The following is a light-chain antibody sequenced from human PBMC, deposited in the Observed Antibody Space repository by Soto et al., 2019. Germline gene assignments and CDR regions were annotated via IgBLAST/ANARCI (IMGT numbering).Light chain of an antibody. J-gene: IGLJ1*01. CDR2: DVS. CDR1: SSDIGGYNY. V-gene: IGLV2-14*03. Sequence: QSVLTQPASVSGSPGQSITISYTGTSSDIGGYNYVSWYQQHPGKAPKLIIFDVSNRPSGISNRFSGSKSGNTASLTISGLQAEDEADYYCKSFTSSTTYVFGTGTKLTVL. CDR3: KSFTSSTTYV.